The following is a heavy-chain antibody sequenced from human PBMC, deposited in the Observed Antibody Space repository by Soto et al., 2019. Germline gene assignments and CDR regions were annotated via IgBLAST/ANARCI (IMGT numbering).Heavy chain of an antibody. CDR2: ISAYNGNT. Sequence: ASVKVSCKASAYTFTSYGISWVRQAPGQGLEWMGWISAYNGNTNYAQKLQGRVTMTTDTSTSTAYMELRSLRSDDTAVYYCARAPSIAARRYYYYYYGMDVWGQGTTVPSP. CDR1: AYTFTSYG. D-gene: IGHD6-6*01. CDR3: ARAPSIAARRYYYYYYGMDV. J-gene: IGHJ6*02. V-gene: IGHV1-18*04.